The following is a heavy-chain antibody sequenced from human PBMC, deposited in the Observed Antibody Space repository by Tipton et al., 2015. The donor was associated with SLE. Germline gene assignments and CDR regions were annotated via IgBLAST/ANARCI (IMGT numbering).Heavy chain of an antibody. CDR3: ARARDWYFDL. V-gene: IGHV4-34*01. CDR2: INHSGST. J-gene: IGHJ2*01. CDR1: GGSFSGYY. Sequence: TLSLTCAVYGGSFSGYYWSWIRQPPGKGLEWIGEINHSGSTNYNPSLKSRVTISVDTSKNQFSLKLSSVTAADTAVYYCARARDWYFDLWGRGTLVTVSS.